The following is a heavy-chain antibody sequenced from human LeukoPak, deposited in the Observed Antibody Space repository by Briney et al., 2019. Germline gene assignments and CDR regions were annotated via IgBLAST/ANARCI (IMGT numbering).Heavy chain of an antibody. CDR2: ISYDGSNK. CDR1: GFTFSSYA. CDR3: ARGQIQLEYFDY. Sequence: GGSLRLSCAASGFTFSSYAMHWVRQAPGKGLEWVAVISYDGSNKYYADSVKGRFTISRDNSKNTLYLQMNSLRAEDTAVYYCARGQIQLEYFDYWGQGTLVTVSS. V-gene: IGHV3-30*04. J-gene: IGHJ4*02. D-gene: IGHD5-18*01.